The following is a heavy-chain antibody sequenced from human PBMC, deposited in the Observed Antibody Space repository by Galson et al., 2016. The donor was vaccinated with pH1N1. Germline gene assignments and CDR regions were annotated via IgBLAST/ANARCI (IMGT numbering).Heavy chain of an antibody. Sequence: SLRLSCAASGFTLGDFYMDWVRQAPGKGLEWVGRIRKRPEGYTKEDAASVRGRFIISREDSKDLLYLQMNSLTTEDTAVYYCTRENHHKFDYWGPGTLVTVSS. CDR3: TRENHHKFDY. J-gene: IGHJ4*02. CDR2: IRKRPEGYTK. CDR1: GFTLGDFY. V-gene: IGHV3-72*01.